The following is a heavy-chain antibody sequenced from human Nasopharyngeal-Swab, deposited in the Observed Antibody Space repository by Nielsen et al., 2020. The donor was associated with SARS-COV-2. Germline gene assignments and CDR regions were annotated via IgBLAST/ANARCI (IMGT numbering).Heavy chain of an antibody. CDR2: ISHDGDVK. Sequence: GESLKISWAASGCSITSYGMQWARQAPGKGLEWVALISHDGDVKYYADSVKGRFTISRDISKNTVYLQMNSLSVEDTAVYYCAKDLSSCWGGDYWGQGTLVAVSS. CDR1: GCSITSYG. D-gene: IGHD6-19*01. J-gene: IGHJ4*02. V-gene: IGHV3-30*18. CDR3: AKDLSSCWGGDY.